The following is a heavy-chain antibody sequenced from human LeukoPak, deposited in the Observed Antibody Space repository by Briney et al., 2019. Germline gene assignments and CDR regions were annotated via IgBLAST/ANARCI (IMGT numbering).Heavy chain of an antibody. J-gene: IGHJ5*02. CDR2: VNHSGSA. Sequence: SETLSLTCVVYGETFTNYYWSWIRQPPGKGLEWIGEVNHSGSANYNPSLKSRVTISVDTSKSQFSLSLNSVTAADTAVYYCARGPRLQLELRKKYNWFDPWGQGSLVTVSS. CDR1: GETFTNYY. D-gene: IGHD1-7*01. V-gene: IGHV4-34*01. CDR3: ARGPRLQLELRKKYNWFDP.